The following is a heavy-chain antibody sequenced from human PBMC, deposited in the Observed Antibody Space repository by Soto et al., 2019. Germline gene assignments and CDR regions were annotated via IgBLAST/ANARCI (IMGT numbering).Heavy chain of an antibody. Sequence: VQLVQSGAEEKKPGSSVQVSCRPSGGTFTSYATDWVRQAPGQGLEWMGGIIPFFGSTNYAQKFQGRLTLTADKATGTTYMELRDLRSEDTAVYYCAREGAAGRHWFDPWGQGTLVTVSS. D-gene: IGHD6-13*01. J-gene: IGHJ5*02. CDR1: GGTFTSYA. CDR3: AREGAAGRHWFDP. V-gene: IGHV1-69*06. CDR2: IIPFFGST.